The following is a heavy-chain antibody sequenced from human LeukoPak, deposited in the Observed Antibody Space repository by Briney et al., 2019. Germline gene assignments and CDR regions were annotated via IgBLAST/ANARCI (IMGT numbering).Heavy chain of an antibody. D-gene: IGHD6-19*01. V-gene: IGHV3-53*01. J-gene: IGHJ4*02. CDR3: ATGMRLAGTFDY. CDR2: IYSGGST. CDR1: GFTVSSSY. Sequence: GGSLRLSCAASGFTVSSSYMSWVRQAPGKGLEWVSFIYSGGSTYYADSVKGRFTFSRDNSKNTVYLQMNSLRAEDTAIYYCATGMRLAGTFDYWGQGTLVTVSS.